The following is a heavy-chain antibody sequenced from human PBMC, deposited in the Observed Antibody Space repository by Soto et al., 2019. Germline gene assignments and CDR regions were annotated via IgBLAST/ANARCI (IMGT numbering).Heavy chain of an antibody. CDR2: IHSDGSST. CDR1: GFTFSYYW. V-gene: IGHV3-74*01. CDR3: ARGDRGAFDL. Sequence: EVQLLESGGGLVQPGESLRLSCAASGFTFSYYWMHWVRQAPGMGLVWVSRIHSDGSSTTYADSVKGRFTISRDNARNTRYLQMNSLRVEDTAVYYCARGDRGAFDLWGQGTVLTVSS. D-gene: IGHD1-26*01. J-gene: IGHJ3*01.